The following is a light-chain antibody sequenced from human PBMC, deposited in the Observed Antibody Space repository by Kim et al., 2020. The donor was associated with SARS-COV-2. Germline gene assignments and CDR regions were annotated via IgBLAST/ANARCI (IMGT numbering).Light chain of an antibody. CDR1: QSISSY. Sequence: DIQMTQSPSSLSASVGDRVTINCRASQSISSYLNWYQQKPGKAPKLLIYAASTLHSGVPSRFSGSGSGTDFTLTINSLQPEDFASYYCQQSYSTPQGYTFGQGTKLEIK. CDR2: AAS. CDR3: QQSYSTPQGYT. V-gene: IGKV1-39*01. J-gene: IGKJ2*01.